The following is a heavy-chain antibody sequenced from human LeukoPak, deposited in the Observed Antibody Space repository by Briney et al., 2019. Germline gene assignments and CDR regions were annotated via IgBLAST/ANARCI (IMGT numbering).Heavy chain of an antibody. CDR1: GFTFSTYW. CDR2: INHGGSEK. Sequence: GGSLRLSCAASGFTFSTYWMTWVRQAPGKDLEWVANINHGGSEKYYVDSVRGRFTISRDNAKNSLYLQMNSLRAEDTAVYYCAREAGFGELSGLDYWGQGTLVTVSS. D-gene: IGHD3-10*01. CDR3: AREAGFGELSGLDY. V-gene: IGHV3-7*01. J-gene: IGHJ4*02.